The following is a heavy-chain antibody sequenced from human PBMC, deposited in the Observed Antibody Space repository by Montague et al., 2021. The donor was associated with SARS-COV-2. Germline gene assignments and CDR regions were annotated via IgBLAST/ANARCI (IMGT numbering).Heavy chain of an antibody. J-gene: IGHJ4*02. Sequence: SETLSLTCAVYGGSFSGYYWSWIRQPPGKGLEWIGEINHSGSTKYNPSLKSRVTISVDTSKNQSSLKLSSVTAAGTAVYYCATLPPSITIFGVVQGYYFDDWGQGTLVTVSS. V-gene: IGHV4-34*01. CDR3: ATLPPSITIFGVVQGYYFDD. D-gene: IGHD3-3*01. CDR2: INHSGST. CDR1: GGSFSGYY.